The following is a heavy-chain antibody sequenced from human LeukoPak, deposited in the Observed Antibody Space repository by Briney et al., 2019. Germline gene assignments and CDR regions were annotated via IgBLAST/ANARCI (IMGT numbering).Heavy chain of an antibody. D-gene: IGHD4-23*01. CDR1: GFTFGDYA. J-gene: IGHJ4*02. CDR3: TRDLSRVRWYFARGGDY. CDR2: IRSKAYGGTT. V-gene: IGHV3-49*03. Sequence: PGGSLRLSCTASGFTFGDYAMSWFRQAPGKGLEWVGFIRSKAYGGTTEYAASVKGRFTISRDDSKSIAYLQMNSLKTEDTAVYYCTRDLSRVRWYFARGGDYWGQGTLVTVSS.